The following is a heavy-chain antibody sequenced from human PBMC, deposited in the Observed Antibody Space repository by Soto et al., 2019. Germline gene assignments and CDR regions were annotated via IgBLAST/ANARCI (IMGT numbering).Heavy chain of an antibody. V-gene: IGHV1-69*11. Sequence: QVHLVQSGTEVKKPGSSVKVSGKASGGTFSSSGFSWVRQAPGQGLEWMGMIVPSLDTTNYAQKFQASVTITADEVTSTAYMELRSLRAEDTAVYYCARWPQPRYTADPYAVDVWGQGTRVIVSS. CDR3: ARWPQPRYTADPYAVDV. CDR1: GGTFSSSG. CDR2: IVPSLDTT. D-gene: IGHD3-16*02. J-gene: IGHJ6*02.